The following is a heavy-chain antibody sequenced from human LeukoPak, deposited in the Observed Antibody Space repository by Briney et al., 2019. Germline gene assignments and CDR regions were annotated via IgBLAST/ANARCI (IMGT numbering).Heavy chain of an antibody. CDR3: ARGGKGFPLGLRLEY. Sequence: SETLSLSCTVSGGSISTYYWTWIRQPPGKGLEWIGYIYFSGSTNYNPSLKSRVTISVDTSKNQFSLNLTSVTAADTAVYYCARGGKGFPLGLRLEYWGQGSLVTVSS. V-gene: IGHV4-59*01. D-gene: IGHD2-21*01. J-gene: IGHJ4*02. CDR2: IYFSGST. CDR1: GGSISTYY.